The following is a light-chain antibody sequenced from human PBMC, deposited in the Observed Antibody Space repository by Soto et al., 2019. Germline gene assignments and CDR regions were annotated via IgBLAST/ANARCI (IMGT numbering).Light chain of an antibody. CDR2: TNR. J-gene: IGLJ1*01. CDR1: SSNIGAGYH. V-gene: IGLV1-40*01. Sequence: QSVLTQPPSVSRAPGQRVTMSCTGSSSNIGAGYHVHWYQQLPGTAPKLLIYTNRYRPSGVPDRFSGSRPGTSASPAITGLQAEVLSEYYCQSYVSSLRYLFGTGPRFT. CDR3: QSYVSSLRYL.